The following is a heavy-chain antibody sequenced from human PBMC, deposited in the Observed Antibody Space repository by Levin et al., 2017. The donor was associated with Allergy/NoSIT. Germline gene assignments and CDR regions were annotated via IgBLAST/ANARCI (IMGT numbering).Heavy chain of an antibody. CDR3: AREEYCSGGSCYPDY. Sequence: GESLKISCAASGFTFSSYSMNWVRQAPGKGLEWVSSISSSSSYIYYADSVKGRFTISRDNAKNSLYLQMNSLRAEDTAVYYCAREEYCSGGSCYPDYWGQGTLVTVSS. D-gene: IGHD2-15*01. V-gene: IGHV3-21*01. CDR2: ISSSSSYI. CDR1: GFTFSSYS. J-gene: IGHJ4*02.